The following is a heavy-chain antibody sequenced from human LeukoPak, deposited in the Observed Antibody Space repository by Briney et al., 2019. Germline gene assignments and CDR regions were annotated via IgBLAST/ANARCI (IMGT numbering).Heavy chain of an antibody. V-gene: IGHV3-30-3*01. CDR2: ISYDGSNK. CDR1: GFTFSSYW. D-gene: IGHD5-18*01. J-gene: IGHJ4*02. Sequence: GGSLRLSCAASGFTFSSYWMSWVRQAPGKGLEWVAVISYDGSNKYYADSVKGRFTISRDNSKNTLYLQMNSLRAEDTAVYYCARDTPFVPDTAMGLFDYWGQGTLVTVSS. CDR3: ARDTPFVPDTAMGLFDY.